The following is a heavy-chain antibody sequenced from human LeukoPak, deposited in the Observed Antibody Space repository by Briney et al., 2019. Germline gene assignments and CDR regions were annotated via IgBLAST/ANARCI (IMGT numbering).Heavy chain of an antibody. D-gene: IGHD3-3*01. CDR2: IKQDGSEK. CDR1: GFTVSSNY. CDR3: ARERQNKDFWSGGDY. Sequence: GGSLRLSCAASGFTVSSNYMSWVRQAPGKGLEWVANIKQDGSEKYYVDSVKGRFTISRDNAKNSLYLQMNSLRAEDTAVYYCARERQNKDFWSGGDYWGQGTLVTVSS. V-gene: IGHV3-7*01. J-gene: IGHJ4*02.